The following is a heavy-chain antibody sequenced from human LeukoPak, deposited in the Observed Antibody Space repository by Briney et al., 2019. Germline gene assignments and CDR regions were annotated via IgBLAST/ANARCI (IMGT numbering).Heavy chain of an antibody. V-gene: IGHV1-2*02. CDR1: GYTFTGYY. Sequence: ASVKVSCKASGYTFTGYYMHWVRQAPGQGLEWMGWINPNSGGTNYAQKFQGRVTMTRDTSISTAYMELSRLRSDDTAVYYCARVEISLVRGVIFGWFDPWGQGTLVTVSS. D-gene: IGHD3-10*01. CDR3: ARVEISLVRGVIFGWFDP. CDR2: INPNSGGT. J-gene: IGHJ5*02.